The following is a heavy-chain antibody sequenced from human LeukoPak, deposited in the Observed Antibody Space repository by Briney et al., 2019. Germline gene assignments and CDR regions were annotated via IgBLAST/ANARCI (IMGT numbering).Heavy chain of an antibody. V-gene: IGHV1-2*02. Sequence: GTSVKVSCKASGYTFTNYYMHWVRQAPGQGLEWMGWFNPHTGGTTYAEKFQGRVTMTRDTSISTDYMELSGLRSDDTAVYYCARKKIEVATTYDYWGQGTLVTVSS. CDR3: ARKKIEVATTYDY. CDR2: FNPHTGGT. J-gene: IGHJ4*02. CDR1: GYTFTNYY. D-gene: IGHD4-11*01.